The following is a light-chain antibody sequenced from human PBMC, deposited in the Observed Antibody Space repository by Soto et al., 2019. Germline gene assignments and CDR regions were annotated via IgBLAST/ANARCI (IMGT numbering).Light chain of an antibody. CDR1: QDISNS. V-gene: IGKV1-33*01. J-gene: IGKJ1*01. CDR2: DAS. Sequence: DIQMTQSPSSLSASVGDRVTITCQAGQDISNSLNWYQHKPGKAPKLLIYDASSLETGVPSRFGGSGSGTDFTLTISCLQSEDFATYYCQQYYSYPPWTFGQGTKVDIK. CDR3: QQYYSYPPWT.